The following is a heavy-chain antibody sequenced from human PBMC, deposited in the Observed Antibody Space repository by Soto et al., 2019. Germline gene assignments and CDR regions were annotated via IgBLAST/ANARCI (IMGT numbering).Heavy chain of an antibody. J-gene: IGHJ5*02. Sequence: QVQLVESGGGVVKLGRPLRLSCAASGFTFSSYGMHWVGQAPGKGREWVAVIWYDGSNKYYADSVKGRFTISRDNSKNTLYLQMNSLRAEDTAVYYCAREVEYSNDRWFDPWGQGTLVTVSS. CDR1: GFTFSSYG. V-gene: IGHV3-33*01. CDR2: IWYDGSNK. CDR3: AREVEYSNDRWFDP. D-gene: IGHD4-4*01.